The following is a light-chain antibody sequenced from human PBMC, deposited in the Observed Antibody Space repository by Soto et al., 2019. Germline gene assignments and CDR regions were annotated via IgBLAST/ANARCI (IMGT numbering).Light chain of an antibody. CDR3: QYFGSSSWT. CDR2: GAS. Sequence: EVVLTQSPGTLSLSPGERATLSCRASQSVSSSSLAWYQQKPGQAPRLLIYGASSRATGIPDRFSGSGSGTDFTLTVNRLEPEDFAVYYCQYFGSSSWTFGQGTKVEI. J-gene: IGKJ1*01. V-gene: IGKV3-20*01. CDR1: QSVSSSS.